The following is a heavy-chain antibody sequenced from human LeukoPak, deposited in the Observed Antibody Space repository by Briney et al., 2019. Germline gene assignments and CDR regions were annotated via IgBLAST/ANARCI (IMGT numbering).Heavy chain of an antibody. V-gene: IGHV3-53*01. D-gene: IGHD6-19*01. CDR2: IYSGGDT. CDR3: ARDRRYVGSGWYYFDY. CDR1: GFNVSSNY. J-gene: IGHJ4*02. Sequence: GGSLRLSCAASGFNVSSNYMSWVRHAPGKGLEWVSVIYSGGDTYYPDSVKGRFTISRDNSKNTLYLQMNSLRAEDTAVYYCARDRRYVGSGWYYFDYWGQGTLVTVSS.